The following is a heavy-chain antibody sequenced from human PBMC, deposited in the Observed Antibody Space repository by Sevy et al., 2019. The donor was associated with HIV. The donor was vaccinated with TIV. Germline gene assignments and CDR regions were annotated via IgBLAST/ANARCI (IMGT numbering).Heavy chain of an antibody. CDR2: IKQDGSEK. CDR3: AREGRGYCSGGSCYALAFDI. J-gene: IGHJ3*02. Sequence: GGSLRLSCAASGFTFSSYWLSWVRQAPGKGLEWVANIKQDGSEKYYVDSVKGRFTISRDNAKNSLYLQMNSLRAEDTAVYYCAREGRGYCSGGSCYALAFDIWGQGTMVTVSS. V-gene: IGHV3-7*03. CDR1: GFTFSSYW. D-gene: IGHD2-15*01.